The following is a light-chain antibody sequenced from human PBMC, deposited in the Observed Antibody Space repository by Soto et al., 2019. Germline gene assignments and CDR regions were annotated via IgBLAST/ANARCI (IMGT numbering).Light chain of an antibody. V-gene: IGLV2-11*01. CDR2: DVS. CDR3: CSYAGSYTLV. J-gene: IGLJ3*02. Sequence: QSALTQPRSVSGSPGQSVTISCTGTSSDVGGYNYVSWYQHHPGKAPKLLIYDVSRRPSGVPDRFSGSKSGNTASLAISGLQAEDEADYYCCSYAGSYTLVFGGGTKLTDL. CDR1: SSDVGGYNY.